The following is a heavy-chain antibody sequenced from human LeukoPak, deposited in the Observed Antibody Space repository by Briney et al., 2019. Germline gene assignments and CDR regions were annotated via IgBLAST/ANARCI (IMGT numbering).Heavy chain of an antibody. Sequence: GESLQISCKGSGYSFTNYWIGWVRQMPGKGLEWMGIIYPGDSDTRYRPSFQGQVTVSADKSSSTAYLQWSSLKASDTAMYYCARFSVGGTYYPDYWGQGTLVTVSS. D-gene: IGHD1-26*01. CDR1: GYSFTNYW. J-gene: IGHJ4*02. V-gene: IGHV5-51*01. CDR3: ARFSVGGTYYPDY. CDR2: IYPGDSDT.